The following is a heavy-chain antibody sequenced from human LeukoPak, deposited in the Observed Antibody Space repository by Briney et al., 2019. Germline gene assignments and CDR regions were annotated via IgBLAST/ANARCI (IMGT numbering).Heavy chain of an antibody. Sequence: GGSLRLSCAASGFTFSSYAMSWVRHAPGKGLGWVSAISGSGGSNYYADSVKGRFTISRDNSKNTLYLQMNSLRAEDTAVYYCAKGSNDYYYCYMDVWGKGTTVTVSS. J-gene: IGHJ6*03. CDR3: AKGSNDYYYCYMDV. V-gene: IGHV3-23*01. CDR1: GFTFSSYA. CDR2: ISGSGGSN.